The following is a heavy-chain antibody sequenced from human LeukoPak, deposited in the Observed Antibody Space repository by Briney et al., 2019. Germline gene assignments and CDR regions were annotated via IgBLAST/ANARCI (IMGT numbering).Heavy chain of an antibody. CDR3: ARDPDSYYYDSSGYDY. Sequence: GGSLRLSCAASGFTFSSYSMNWVRQAPGKGLEWVSSISSSSSYIYYADSVKGRFTISRDNAKNSLYLQMNSLRAEDTAVYYCARDPDSYYYDSSGYDYWGQGTLVTVSS. CDR1: GFTFSSYS. CDR2: ISSSSSYI. J-gene: IGHJ4*02. D-gene: IGHD3-22*01. V-gene: IGHV3-21*01.